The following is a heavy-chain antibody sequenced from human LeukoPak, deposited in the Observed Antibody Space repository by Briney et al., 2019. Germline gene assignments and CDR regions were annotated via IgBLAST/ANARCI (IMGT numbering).Heavy chain of an antibody. CDR3: ARDVSRLTTVTNYYFDY. V-gene: IGHV1-69*13. CDR1: GGTFSSYA. CDR2: IIPIFGTA. J-gene: IGHJ4*02. Sequence: SVKVSCKASGGTFSSYAISWVRQAPGQGLEWMGGIIPIFGTANYAQKFQGRVTITADESTSTAYMELSSLRSEDTAVYYCARDVSRLTTVTNYYFDYWGQGTLVTVSS. D-gene: IGHD4-17*01.